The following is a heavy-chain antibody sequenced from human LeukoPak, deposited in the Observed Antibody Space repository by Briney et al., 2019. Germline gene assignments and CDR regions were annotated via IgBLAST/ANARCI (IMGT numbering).Heavy chain of an antibody. CDR2: ISSSGSTI. V-gene: IGHV3-48*03. Sequence: PGGSLRLSCAASGFTFSSYEMNWVRQAPGKGLEWVSYISSSGSTIYYADSVKGRFTISRDNSKNTLYLQMNSLRAEGTAVYYCAKDRYDYVWGSYRYTPPDYWGQGTLVTVSS. J-gene: IGHJ4*02. D-gene: IGHD3-16*02. CDR1: GFTFSSYE. CDR3: AKDRYDYVWGSYRYTPPDY.